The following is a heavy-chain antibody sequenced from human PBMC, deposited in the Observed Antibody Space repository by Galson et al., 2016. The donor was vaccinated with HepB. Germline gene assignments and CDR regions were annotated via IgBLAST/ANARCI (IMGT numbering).Heavy chain of an antibody. D-gene: IGHD3-10*01. CDR3: ARTSDEYFYGSGSYYFDY. Sequence: PALVKPTQTLTLTCTFSGFSLSTSGMCVSWIRQPPGKALEWLALIDWDYDKFYNRSLKTRLTISKDTSKKQVVVTMTNMDPVDTATYYCARTSDEYFYGSGSYYFDYWGQGTLVTVSS. CDR1: GFSLSTSGMC. CDR2: IDWDYDK. V-gene: IGHV2-70*01. J-gene: IGHJ4*02.